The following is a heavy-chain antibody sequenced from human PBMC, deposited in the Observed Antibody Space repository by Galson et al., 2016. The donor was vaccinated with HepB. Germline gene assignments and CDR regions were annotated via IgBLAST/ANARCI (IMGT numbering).Heavy chain of an antibody. CDR2: ISAYNGNT. J-gene: IGHJ6*02. Sequence: SVKVSCKASGYTFTTYGISWVRKGKGQGLEWRGWISAYNGNTNYAQKLQGRVTMTTDTSTSTAYMGLRSLRSDDTAVYYCERDPREIRYQLLEIYYYYYAMDDWGQGTTVTVSS. V-gene: IGHV1-18*01. D-gene: IGHD2-2*01. CDR3: ERDPREIRYQLLEIYYYYYAMDD. CDR1: GYTFTTYG.